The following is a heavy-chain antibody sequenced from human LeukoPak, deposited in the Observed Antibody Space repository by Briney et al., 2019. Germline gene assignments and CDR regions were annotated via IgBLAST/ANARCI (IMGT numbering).Heavy chain of an antibody. CDR2: ISNTGSTI. CDR1: TSTFSDDF. Sequence: GGSLRLSCASSTSTFSDDFMSWIRQAPGKGLEWISYISNTGSTIYYADSVKGRFTISRDNAKNSVYLQMNSLRVEDTAVYYCAREGLGAVNWFDPWGRGTLVTVSS. CDR3: AREGLGAVNWFDP. V-gene: IGHV3-11*01. D-gene: IGHD6-19*01. J-gene: IGHJ5*02.